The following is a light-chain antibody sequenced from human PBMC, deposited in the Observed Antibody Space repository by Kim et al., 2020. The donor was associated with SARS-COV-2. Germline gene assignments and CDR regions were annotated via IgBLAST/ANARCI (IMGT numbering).Light chain of an antibody. CDR2: DVS. V-gene: IGLV2-11*01. J-gene: IGLJ3*02. Sequence: QSSLTQPRSVSGSPGQSVTISCTGTSSDVGVYNYVSWYQQHPGKAPKLMIYDVSKRPSGVPDRFSGSKSGNTASLTISGLQAEDEADDYCCSYAGSYSWVFGGGTQLTVL. CDR3: CSYAGSYSWV. CDR1: SSDVGVYNY.